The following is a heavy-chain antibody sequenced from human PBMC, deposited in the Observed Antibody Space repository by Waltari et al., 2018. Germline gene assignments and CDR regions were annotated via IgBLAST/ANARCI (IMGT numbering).Heavy chain of an antibody. V-gene: IGHV3-7*01. CDR2: INQDVSEK. CDR3: AREHDISRNAMDV. CDR1: GFTFSRYW. D-gene: IGHD3-9*01. Sequence: AQLVESGGNLVQPGGSLRLSCAASGFTFSRYWLSWVRQAPGKGLEWVASINQDVSEKYHVDSVRGRFTISRDNAKNLLNLQMNSLRVEDTAVYYCAREHDISRNAMDVWGQGP. J-gene: IGHJ6*02.